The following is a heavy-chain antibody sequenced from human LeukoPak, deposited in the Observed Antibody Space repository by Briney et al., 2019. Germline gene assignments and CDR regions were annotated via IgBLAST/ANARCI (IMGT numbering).Heavy chain of an antibody. V-gene: IGHV4-31*01. J-gene: IGHJ4*02. D-gene: IGHD2-2*01. CDR3: ARDSSTSGIDY. Sequence: SQTLSLTCTVSGGSISSGGYYWSWIRQHPGKGLEWIGYIYYSGSTYYNPSLKSQVTISVDTSKNQFSLKLSSVTAADTAVYYCARDSSTSGIDYWGQGTLVTVSS. CDR1: GGSISSGGYY. CDR2: IYYSGST.